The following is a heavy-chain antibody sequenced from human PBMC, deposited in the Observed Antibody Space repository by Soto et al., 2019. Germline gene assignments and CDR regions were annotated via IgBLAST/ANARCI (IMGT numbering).Heavy chain of an antibody. D-gene: IGHD4-4*01. CDR3: AACSNESWFYI. Sequence: SETLSLTSSVSCYSVRSGHYLGWVRQSPERGLECIATVQHFGTTLYNPSFKTRVTVSADTFKNQCSLKLGFVTAADTGVYCCAACSNESWFYIWGQGIQVTVCS. J-gene: IGHJ4*02. CDR2: VQHFGTT. CDR1: CYSVRSGHY. V-gene: IGHV4-38-2*01.